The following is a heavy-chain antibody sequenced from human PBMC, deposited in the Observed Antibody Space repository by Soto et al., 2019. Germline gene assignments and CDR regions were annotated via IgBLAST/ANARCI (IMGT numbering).Heavy chain of an antibody. CDR2: INPETGGT. CDR3: ARERYQVISDGMDV. V-gene: IGHV1-2*02. Sequence: GGSVKVSFKSSGYTFTGYYVHWVREAPGQGLEWMGWINPETGGTSYAQKFQGRVTLSRDTSINTAYLELSRLRFYDAAVYFCARERYQVISDGMDVWGQGTTVTVSS. CDR1: GYTFTGYY. J-gene: IGHJ6*01. D-gene: IGHD2-2*01.